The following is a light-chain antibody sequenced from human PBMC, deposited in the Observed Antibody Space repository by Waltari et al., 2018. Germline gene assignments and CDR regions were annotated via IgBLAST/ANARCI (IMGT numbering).Light chain of an antibody. V-gene: IGLV3-1*01. CDR1: RLGEKS. CDR3: EAWGDSVAV. CDR2: QDD. Sequence: SYELTQPPSVSVFPGQTASIACSGDRLGEKSTFWYQMKPGQSPQLLMFQDDRRPSGIREGGSGSNAGNTATLTSSGTQGMDEADDYCEAWGDSVAVVGGGTKLTVL. J-gene: IGLJ2*01.